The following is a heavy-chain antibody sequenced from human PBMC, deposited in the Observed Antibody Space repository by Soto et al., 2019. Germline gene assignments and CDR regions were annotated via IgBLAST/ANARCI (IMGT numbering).Heavy chain of an antibody. CDR1: GDSMGTGGHY. V-gene: IGHV4-31*03. Sequence: QVHLQESGPGLVRPSQSLSLTCTVSGDSMGTGGHYYNWIRQVPGKGLEWIGYIYYSGATHYSPSLRARATISRDTSKNQFALTLISVTAADTALYYCARDKYLRPTVWGYWGQGIQVTVSS. J-gene: IGHJ4*02. CDR3: ARDKYLRPTVWGY. CDR2: IYYSGAT. D-gene: IGHD7-27*01.